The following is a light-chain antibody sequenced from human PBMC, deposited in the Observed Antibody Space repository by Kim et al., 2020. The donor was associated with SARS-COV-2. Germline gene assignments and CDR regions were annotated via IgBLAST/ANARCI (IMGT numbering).Light chain of an antibody. CDR2: YDS. CDR1: NIGSKS. J-gene: IGLJ3*02. Sequence: SYELTQPPSASVAPGKTARITCGGNNIGSKSVHWYQQKPGQAPVLVISYDSDRPSGIPERFSGSNSGNTATLTINRVEAGDEADYYCQLRDSSSAHWVFG. CDR3: QLRDSSSAHWV. V-gene: IGLV3-21*04.